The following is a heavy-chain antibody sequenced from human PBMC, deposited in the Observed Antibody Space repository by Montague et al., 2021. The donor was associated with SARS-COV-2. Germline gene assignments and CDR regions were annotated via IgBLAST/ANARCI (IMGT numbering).Heavy chain of an antibody. V-gene: IGHV2-5*02. Sequence: PALVKPTQTLALTCTFSGFSLSTNGVGVGWIHQPPGKALEWLALIYWDGDKRYSPSLVSRLTISRGTSKNQVVLTMTNTNPVDTATYYCAHRREDATRITAWFDPWGQGTMVTVSS. CDR2: IYWDGDK. CDR1: GFSLSTNGVG. D-gene: IGHD3-16*01. CDR3: AHRREDATRITAWFDP. J-gene: IGHJ5*02.